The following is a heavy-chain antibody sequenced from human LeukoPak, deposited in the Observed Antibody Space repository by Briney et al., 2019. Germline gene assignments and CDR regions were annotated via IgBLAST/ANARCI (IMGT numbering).Heavy chain of an antibody. Sequence: SETLSLTCAVSGASISGSGYYLGWIRQPPGKGLEWIGNIYYTGNTYYNASLQSRVTISIDTSKNQFSLRLNSVTAADTAMYYCAKSGGYGLIDYWGQGTLITVSS. D-gene: IGHD1-26*01. CDR3: AKSGGYGLIDY. CDR2: IYYTGNT. CDR1: GASISGSGYY. J-gene: IGHJ4*02. V-gene: IGHV4-39*01.